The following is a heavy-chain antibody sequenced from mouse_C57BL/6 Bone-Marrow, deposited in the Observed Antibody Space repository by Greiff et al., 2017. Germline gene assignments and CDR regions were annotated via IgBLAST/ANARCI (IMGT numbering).Heavy chain of an antibody. CDR1: GFTFSDYY. V-gene: IGHV5-12*01. CDR2: ISNGGGST. Sequence: EVHLVESGGGLVQPGGSLKLSCAASGFTFSDYYMYWVRQTPEKRLEWIAYISNGGGSTYYPDTVKGRFTISRDNAKNTLYLQMSRLKSEDTAMYYCARPDYYGSPFAYWGQGTLVTVSA. D-gene: IGHD1-1*01. CDR3: ARPDYYGSPFAY. J-gene: IGHJ3*01.